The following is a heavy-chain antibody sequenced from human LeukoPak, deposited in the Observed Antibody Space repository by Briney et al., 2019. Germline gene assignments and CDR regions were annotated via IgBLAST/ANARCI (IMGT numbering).Heavy chain of an antibody. Sequence: GASVKVSCKASGYTFTGYYMHWVRQAPGQGLEWMGWTNPNSGGTNYAQKFQGRVTMTRDTSISTAYMELSRLRSDDTAVYYCARDLGYSGSYASFDYWGQGTLVTVSS. D-gene: IGHD1-26*01. J-gene: IGHJ4*02. V-gene: IGHV1-2*02. CDR2: TNPNSGGT. CDR3: ARDLGYSGSYASFDY. CDR1: GYTFTGYY.